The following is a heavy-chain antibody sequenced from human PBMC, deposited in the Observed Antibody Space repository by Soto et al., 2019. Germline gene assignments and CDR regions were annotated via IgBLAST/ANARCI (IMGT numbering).Heavy chain of an antibody. CDR2: MSYDGRNK. D-gene: IGHD6-13*01. V-gene: IGHV3-30*04. Sequence: WWSLRLSCLASVFTFSRFAMHWFRQAPGKGLEWVAVMSYDGRNKNYADSVKGRVTISRDNSKNTLYLQMNSLRAEDTAVYYCAKVKGIAAGWGMDVWGQGTAVTVSS. CDR1: VFTFSRFA. J-gene: IGHJ6*02. CDR3: AKVKGIAAGWGMDV.